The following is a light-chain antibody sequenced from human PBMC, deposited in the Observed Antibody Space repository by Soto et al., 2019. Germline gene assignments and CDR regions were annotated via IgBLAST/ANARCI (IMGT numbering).Light chain of an antibody. J-gene: IGKJ2*01. CDR1: QSVSSN. Sequence: EIVMTQSPATLSVSPGERATLSCRASQSVSSNLAWYQQKPGQAPRVLIYGASTTATGIPARFSGSGSGTELTLTISSLQSEDFAVYYCQHYNNWPSSFGQGTKLEIK. V-gene: IGKV3-15*01. CDR3: QHYNNWPSS. CDR2: GAS.